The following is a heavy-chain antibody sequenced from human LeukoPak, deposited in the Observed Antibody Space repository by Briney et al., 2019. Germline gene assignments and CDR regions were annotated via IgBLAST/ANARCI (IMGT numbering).Heavy chain of an antibody. V-gene: IGHV3-23*01. CDR2: ISGSGGST. CDR1: GFTFSSYS. D-gene: IGHD3-10*01. CDR3: AKDLSLWFGDAFDV. Sequence: GGSLRLSCAASGFTFSSYSMNWVRQAPGKGLEWVSAISGSGGSTYYADSVKGRFTISRDNSKNTLYLQMNSLRAEDTAVYYCAKDLSLWFGDAFDVWGQGTMVTVSS. J-gene: IGHJ3*01.